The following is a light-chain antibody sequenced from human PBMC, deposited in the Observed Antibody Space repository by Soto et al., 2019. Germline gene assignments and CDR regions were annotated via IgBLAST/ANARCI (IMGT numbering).Light chain of an antibody. J-gene: IGKJ3*01. CDR2: EAS. CDR1: QSVSTY. Sequence: EIVLTQSPATLSLSPGERATLSCRASQSVSTYLAWYQQKPGHAPRRLIYEASNRATGIPARFSGSGSGTDFTLTISSLEPEDFAVYYCQQRNSWPPLFTFGPGTKVDVK. V-gene: IGKV3-11*01. CDR3: QQRNSWPPLFT.